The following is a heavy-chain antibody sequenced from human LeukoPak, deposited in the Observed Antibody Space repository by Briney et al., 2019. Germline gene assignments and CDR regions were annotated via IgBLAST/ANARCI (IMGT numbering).Heavy chain of an antibody. CDR2: IYPGDSDT. V-gene: IGHV5-51*01. D-gene: IGHD4-17*01. CDR3: ARRVGGDYYFDN. J-gene: IGHJ4*02. Sequence: TGESLMISCKGTGYSFTTYRIAWVRQMPGKGLEWMGIIYPGDSDTRYSPSFQGQVTISADKSIITAYLQLSSLKASDTAMYYCARRVGGDYYFDNWGQGTLVTVSP. CDR1: GYSFTTYR.